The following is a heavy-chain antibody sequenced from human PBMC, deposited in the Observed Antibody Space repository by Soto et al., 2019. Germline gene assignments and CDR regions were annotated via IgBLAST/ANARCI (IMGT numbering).Heavy chain of an antibody. J-gene: IGHJ6*02. CDR2: ITPIFGTA. Sequence: SVKVSCKASGGTFSSYAISWVRQAPGQGLEWMGGITPIFGTANYAQKFQGRVTITADESTSTAYMELSSLRSEDTAVYYCARTQHYYDSSGYYYGYYYYGMDVWGQGTTVTVSS. CDR1: GGTFSSYA. D-gene: IGHD3-22*01. V-gene: IGHV1-69*13. CDR3: ARTQHYYDSSGYYYGYYYYGMDV.